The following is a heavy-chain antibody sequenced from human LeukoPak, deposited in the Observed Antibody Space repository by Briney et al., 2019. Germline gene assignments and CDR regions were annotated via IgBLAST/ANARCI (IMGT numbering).Heavy chain of an antibody. CDR1: GGSISSGGYY. CDR3: AREGRNDSSGYHGRFDY. CDR2: IYYSGST. D-gene: IGHD3-22*01. V-gene: IGHV4-31*03. J-gene: IGHJ4*02. Sequence: PSETLSLTCTVSGGSISSGGYYWSWIRQHPGKGLEWIGYIYYSGSTYYNPSLKSRVTISVDTSKNQFSLKLSSVTAADTAVYYCAREGRNDSSGYHGRFDYWGQGTLVTVSS.